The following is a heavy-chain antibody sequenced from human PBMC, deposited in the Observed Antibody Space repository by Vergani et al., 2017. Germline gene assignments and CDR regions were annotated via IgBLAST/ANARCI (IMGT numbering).Heavy chain of an antibody. Sequence: QVQLVEAGGGLVKPGGSLRLSCAASGFTFSDYFMGWIRQAPVKGLEWVSYISLSASSLYYAYSVKGRFTISRDNAAQSLYLQLNNLRADDTAIYYCARGRYGDYDSYGLDVWGQGTTVTVSS. CDR2: ISLSASSL. V-gene: IGHV3-11*04. D-gene: IGHD4-17*01. CDR3: ARGRYGDYDSYGLDV. CDR1: GFTFSDYF. J-gene: IGHJ6*02.